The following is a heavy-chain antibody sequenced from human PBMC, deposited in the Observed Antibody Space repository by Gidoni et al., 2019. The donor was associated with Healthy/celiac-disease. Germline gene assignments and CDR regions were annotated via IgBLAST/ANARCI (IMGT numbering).Heavy chain of an antibody. D-gene: IGHD2-21*02. CDR3: ARDLVEAAYCGGDCYSGPFDY. CDR2: IIPIFGTA. J-gene: IGHJ4*02. Sequence: QVQLVQSGAEVKKPGSSVQVSCKASGGTFSSYAISWVRQAPGQGLEWMGGIIPIFGTANYAQKFQGRVTITADESTSTAYMELSSLRSEDTAVYYCARDLVEAAYCGGDCYSGPFDYWGQGTLVTVSS. CDR1: GGTFSSYA. V-gene: IGHV1-69*01.